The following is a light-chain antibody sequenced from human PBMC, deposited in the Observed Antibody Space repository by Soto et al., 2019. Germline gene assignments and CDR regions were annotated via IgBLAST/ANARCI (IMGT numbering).Light chain of an antibody. CDR2: EVS. J-gene: IGLJ3*02. Sequence: QSELTQPPSASGSPGQSVTISCTGTSSDVGAYKYVSWYQQYPGKAPKLMIYEVSKRPSGVPDRFSGSKSGNTASLTVSGLQAEDEADYYCTSYVGSDIWVFGGGTKLTVL. CDR1: SSDVGAYKY. V-gene: IGLV2-8*01. CDR3: TSYVGSDIWV.